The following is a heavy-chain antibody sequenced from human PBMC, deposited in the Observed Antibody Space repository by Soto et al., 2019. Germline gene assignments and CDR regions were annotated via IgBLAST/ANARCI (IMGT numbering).Heavy chain of an antibody. Sequence: QVQLQQWGAGLLKPSETLSLTCAVYGGSFSGYYWSWIRQPPGKGLEWIGEINHSGSTNHNPSLKSRVTLSVDTSKNQFSLKLSSVPAADTAVYYCARGLWERVRGVIGMDVWGQGTTVTVSS. J-gene: IGHJ6*02. D-gene: IGHD3-10*01. CDR1: GGSFSGYY. CDR3: ARGLWERVRGVIGMDV. V-gene: IGHV4-34*01. CDR2: INHSGST.